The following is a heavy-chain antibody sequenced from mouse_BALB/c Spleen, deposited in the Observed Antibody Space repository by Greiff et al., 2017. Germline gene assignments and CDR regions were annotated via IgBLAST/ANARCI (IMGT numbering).Heavy chain of an antibody. Sequence: LVESGAELVRPGTSVKVSCKASGYAFTNYLIEWVKQRPGQGLEWIGVINPGSGGTNYNEKFKGKATLTADKSSSTAYMQLSSLTSDDSAVYFCARSGYYGSSNYFDYWGQGTTLTVSS. CDR1: GYAFTNYL. D-gene: IGHD1-1*01. V-gene: IGHV1-54*03. J-gene: IGHJ2*01. CDR2: INPGSGGT. CDR3: ARSGYYGSSNYFDY.